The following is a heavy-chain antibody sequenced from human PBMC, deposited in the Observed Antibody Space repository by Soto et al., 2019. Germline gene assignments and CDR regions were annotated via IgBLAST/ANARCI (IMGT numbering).Heavy chain of an antibody. CDR1: GGSISSSSYY. V-gene: IGHV4-39*01. Sequence: PSETLSLTCTVSGGSISSSSYYWGWIRQPPGKGLEWIGSIYYSGSTYYNPSLKSRVTVSVDTSKNQFSLKLSSVTAADTAVYYCARHKLKGSIDYWGQGTLVTVSS. D-gene: IGHD6-13*01. J-gene: IGHJ4*02. CDR3: ARHKLKGSIDY. CDR2: IYYSGST.